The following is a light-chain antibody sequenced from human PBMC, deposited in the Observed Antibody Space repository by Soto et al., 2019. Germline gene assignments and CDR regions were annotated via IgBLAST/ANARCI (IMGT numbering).Light chain of an antibody. CDR1: QSISNW. Sequence: DIQMTQSPSTLSASVGDRVTITCRASQSISNWLAWFQQKPGKAPKLLIYKTSTLESGVPSRFSGSGSGTEFTLTISNLQPDDFATYYCQQYKTFWTFGQGTKVEI. J-gene: IGKJ1*01. CDR2: KTS. CDR3: QQYKTFWT. V-gene: IGKV1-5*03.